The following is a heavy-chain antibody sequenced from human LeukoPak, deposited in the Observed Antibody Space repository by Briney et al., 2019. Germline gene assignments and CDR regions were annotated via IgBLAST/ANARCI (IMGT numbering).Heavy chain of an antibody. Sequence: QSGGSLRLSCAASGLTVSSSYMSWVRQAPGKGLEWVSVIYSDGGTYYADSVKDRSTISRDNSKNTPYLQMTSLRAEDTALYYCARESSWSFDYWGQGTLVTVSS. J-gene: IGHJ4*02. CDR2: IYSDGGT. V-gene: IGHV3-66*01. CDR3: ARESSWSFDY. CDR1: GLTVSSSY. D-gene: IGHD6-13*01.